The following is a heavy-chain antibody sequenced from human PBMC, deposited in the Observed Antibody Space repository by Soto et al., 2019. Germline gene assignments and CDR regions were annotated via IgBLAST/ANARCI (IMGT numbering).Heavy chain of an antibody. J-gene: IGHJ6*03. CDR1: GGSISSYY. CDR3: ARVKGIVVPYYYYYMDV. CDR2: IYYSGST. V-gene: IGHV4-59*01. Sequence: SETLSLTCTVSGGSISSYYWSWIRQPPGKGLEWIGYIYYSGSTHYNPSLKSRVPISVETSKNQFSLKLSSVTAADTAVYYCARVKGIVVPYYYYYMDVWGKGTTVTVSS. D-gene: IGHD2-2*01.